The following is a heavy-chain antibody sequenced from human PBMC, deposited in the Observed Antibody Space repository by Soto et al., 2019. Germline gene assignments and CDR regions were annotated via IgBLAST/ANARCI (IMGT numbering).Heavy chain of an antibody. CDR3: ARHWDGALGTP. J-gene: IGHJ5*02. Sequence: QVQLQESGPGLVKPSETLSLTCTVSGCSISSYYWRWIRQPPGKGLEWIGYIYYSGSTNYNPSLKSRVTIPVDTSKNQFSLKLSSVTAADTAVYYCARHWDGALGTPWGQGTLVTVSS. D-gene: IGHD7-27*01. V-gene: IGHV4-59*08. CDR2: IYYSGST. CDR1: GCSISSYY.